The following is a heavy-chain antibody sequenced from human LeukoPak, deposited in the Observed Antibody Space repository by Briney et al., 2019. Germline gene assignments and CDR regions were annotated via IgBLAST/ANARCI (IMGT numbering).Heavy chain of an antibody. Sequence: GGSLRLSCAASGFTVSINHMNWVRQAPGKGLEWVSAIYSGDNTYYADSVKGRFTISRDNSKNTLYLKMNSLTTEDTAVYYCAREDRYSTGDFDYWGQGTLVTVSS. J-gene: IGHJ4*02. CDR2: IYSGDNT. CDR3: AREDRYSTGDFDY. D-gene: IGHD2-21*02. CDR1: GFTVSINH. V-gene: IGHV3-66*02.